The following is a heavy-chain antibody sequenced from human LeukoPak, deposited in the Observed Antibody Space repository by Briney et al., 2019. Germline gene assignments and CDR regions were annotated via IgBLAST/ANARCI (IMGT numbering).Heavy chain of an antibody. CDR1: GLSFSGYS. CDR2: ISSSSSSR. CDR3: ARGVYGDYVEWYFDV. Sequence: GGSLRLSCAASGLSFSGYSMNWVRQAPGKGREWVSYISSSSSSRYYADSVKGRFTISRDNAKNSLYLQMNTLRDEDTAVYYCARGVYGDYVEWYFDVWGRGTLVTVSS. D-gene: IGHD4-17*01. V-gene: IGHV3-48*02. J-gene: IGHJ2*01.